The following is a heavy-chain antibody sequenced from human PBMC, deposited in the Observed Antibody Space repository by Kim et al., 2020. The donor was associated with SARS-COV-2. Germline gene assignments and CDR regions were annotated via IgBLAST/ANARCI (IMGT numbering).Heavy chain of an antibody. CDR2: VHESGIT. V-gene: IGHV4-34*01. Sequence: ETLSLTCAVYGGSFSGHYWNWIRQPPGKGLEWIGHVHESGITTYTPSLQSRVAISVDTSKNQVSLKLTSVTAADTVFYYCARGRAGVVPAPILGIGPYYDYFIMDVWGHGTTVTVSS. CDR3: ARGRAGVVPAPILGIGPYYDYFIMDV. D-gene: IGHD2-2*02. J-gene: IGHJ6*02. CDR1: GGSFSGHY.